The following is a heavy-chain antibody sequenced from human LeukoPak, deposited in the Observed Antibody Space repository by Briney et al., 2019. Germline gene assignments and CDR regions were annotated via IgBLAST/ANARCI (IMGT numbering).Heavy chain of an antibody. V-gene: IGHV1-18*01. CDR2: ISAYNGNT. CDR1: GYTFTSYG. CDR3: ARARDPYYYGSESYWDPYFDY. Sequence: ASVKVSCKASGYTFTSYGISWVRQAPGQGLEWMGWISAYNGNTNYAQKLQGRVTMTTDTSTSTAYMELRSLRSDDTAVYYCARARDPYYYGSESYWDPYFDYWGQGTLVTVSS. J-gene: IGHJ4*02. D-gene: IGHD3-10*01.